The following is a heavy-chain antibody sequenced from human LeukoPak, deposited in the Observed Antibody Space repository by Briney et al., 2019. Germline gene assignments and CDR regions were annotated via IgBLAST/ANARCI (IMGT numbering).Heavy chain of an antibody. CDR2: ISPNSGDT. J-gene: IGHJ6*03. D-gene: IGHD6-19*01. CDR3: ARAAIAVAGDYHYHYMDV. V-gene: IGHV1-2*02. CDR1: GYTFTGHY. Sequence: ALVKVSCKASGYTFTGHYMHWVRQAPGQGLEWMGWISPNSGDTDYAQRFQGRVTMTRDTSISTAYMELSRLTSDDTAVYYCARAAIAVAGDYHYHYMDVWGKGTTVTVSS.